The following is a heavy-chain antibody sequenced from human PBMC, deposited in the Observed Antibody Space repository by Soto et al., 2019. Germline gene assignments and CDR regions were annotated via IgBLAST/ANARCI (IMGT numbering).Heavy chain of an antibody. V-gene: IGHV3-33*01. Sequence: LRLCCEASSFAVRSYGMHWVRQTPGKGLEWMALIWYDGTKKYYVESVKGRFTISRDNSKNILHLQMNSLRAEDTGVYYCARDIYDFWSGPLPLYYYGMDVWGQGTTVTVSS. CDR2: IWYDGTKK. J-gene: IGHJ6*02. CDR1: SFAVRSYG. CDR3: ARDIYDFWSGPLPLYYYGMDV. D-gene: IGHD3-3*01.